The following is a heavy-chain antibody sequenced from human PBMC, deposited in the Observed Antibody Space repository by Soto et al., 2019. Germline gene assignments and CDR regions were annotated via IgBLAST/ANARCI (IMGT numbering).Heavy chain of an antibody. D-gene: IGHD1-26*01. V-gene: IGHV1-69*12. CDR1: GGTFSSYA. CDR2: IIPIFGTA. Sequence: QVQLVQSGAEVKKPGSSVKVSCKASGGTFSSYAISWVRQAPGQGLEWMGGIIPIFGTANYAQKFQGRVTIPADESTSTAYMELSSLRSADTAVYYCARVRIVGATTAWYFDLWGRGTLVTVSS. CDR3: ARVRIVGATTAWYFDL. J-gene: IGHJ2*01.